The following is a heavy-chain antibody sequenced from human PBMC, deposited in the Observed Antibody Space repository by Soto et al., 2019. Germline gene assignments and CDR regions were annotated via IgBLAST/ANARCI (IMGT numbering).Heavy chain of an antibody. V-gene: IGHV5-10-1*01. J-gene: IGHJ6*02. Sequence: PGESLKISCKGSGYSFTSYWISWVRQMPGKGQEWMGRMDPSDSYTNYSPSFQGHVTISADKSSSTAYLQWSSLKASGTAMYYCARHYYGSGNEWDGWGQGTTVTVSS. CDR1: GYSFTSYW. CDR2: MDPSDSYT. D-gene: IGHD3-10*01. CDR3: ARHYYGSGNEWDG.